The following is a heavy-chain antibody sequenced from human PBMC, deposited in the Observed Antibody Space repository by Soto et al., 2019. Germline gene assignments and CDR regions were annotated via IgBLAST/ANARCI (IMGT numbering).Heavy chain of an antibody. CDR1: GYTFTSYG. CDR2: ISAYNGNT. CDR3: ARDEFVGCSSTSCPKAFDI. V-gene: IGHV1-18*01. D-gene: IGHD2-2*01. Sequence: ASVKVSCKASGYTFTSYGISWVRQAPGQGLEWMGWISAYNGNTNYAQKLQGRVTMTTDTSTSTAYMELRSLRSDDTAVYYCARDEFVGCSSTSCPKAFDIWGQGTMVTVSS. J-gene: IGHJ3*02.